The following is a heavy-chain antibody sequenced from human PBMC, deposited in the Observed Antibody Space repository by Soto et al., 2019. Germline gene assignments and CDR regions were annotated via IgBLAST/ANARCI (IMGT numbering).Heavy chain of an antibody. V-gene: IGHV3-30*18. CDR1: GFTFSSYG. D-gene: IGHD2-15*01. Sequence: PGGSLRLSCAASGFTFSSYGMHWVRQAPGKGLEWVAVISYDGSNKYYADSVKGRFTISRDNSKNTLYLQMNSLRAEDTAVYYCAKGYCSGGSCYYYYYGMDVWGQGTTVTVSS. CDR3: AKGYCSGGSCYYYYYGMDV. CDR2: ISYDGSNK. J-gene: IGHJ6*02.